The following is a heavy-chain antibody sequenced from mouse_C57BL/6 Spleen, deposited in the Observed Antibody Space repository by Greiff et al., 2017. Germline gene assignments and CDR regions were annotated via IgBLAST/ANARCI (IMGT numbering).Heavy chain of an antibody. CDR2: ISYDGSN. V-gene: IGHV3-6*01. D-gene: IGHD2-14*01. CDR1: GYSITSGYY. Sequence: ESGPGLVKPSQSLSLTCSVTGYSITSGYYWNWIRQSPGKKLEWMGYISYDGSNNYNPSLNNPISITRNTSTNQFFLKLNSVTTEDTATYCGASSWYEAMDYWGQGTSVTVSS. J-gene: IGHJ4*01. CDR3: ASSWYEAMDY.